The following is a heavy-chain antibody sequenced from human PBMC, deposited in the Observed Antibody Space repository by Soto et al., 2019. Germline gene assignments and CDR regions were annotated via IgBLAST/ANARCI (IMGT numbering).Heavy chain of an antibody. CDR1: GYTFTGYY. D-gene: IGHD3-9*01. J-gene: IGHJ3*02. CDR3: ARARRDSYYDILTGYLGGDAFDI. CDR2: INPNSGGT. Sequence: QVQLVQSGAEVKKPGASVKVSCKASGYTFTGYYMHWVRQAPGQGLEWMGWINPNSGGTNYAQKFEGWVTITRDTSISTAYMELSRLRSDDTAVYYCARARRDSYYDILTGYLGGDAFDIWGQGTMVTVSS. V-gene: IGHV1-2*04.